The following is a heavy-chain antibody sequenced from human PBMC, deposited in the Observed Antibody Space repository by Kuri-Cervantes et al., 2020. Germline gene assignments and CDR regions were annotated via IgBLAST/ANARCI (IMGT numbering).Heavy chain of an antibody. Sequence: SETLSLTCSVPGDSISTFYWSWIRQSPGARLEWIGYISNTGSTNYNPSLKGRLTISVDTSKRQFSLKLSSVTAADTAVYYCARVSGYSSSRYYYYMDVWGKGTTVTVSS. CDR1: GDSISTFY. V-gene: IGHV4-59*01. J-gene: IGHJ6*03. CDR3: ARVSGYSSSRYYYYMDV. CDR2: ISNTGST. D-gene: IGHD6-13*01.